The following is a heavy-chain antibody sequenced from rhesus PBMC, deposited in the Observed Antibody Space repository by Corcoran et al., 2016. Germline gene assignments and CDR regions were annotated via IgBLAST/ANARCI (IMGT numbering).Heavy chain of an antibody. J-gene: IGHJ4*01. CDR2: NGKAGVVS. V-gene: IGHV3-178*01. CDR1: GCTFCDHY. D-gene: IGHD4-29*01. Sequence: EVQLVESGGGLAMPGGSQRLYWAASGCTFCDHYMDGCGPPPGSGIDWVTCNGKAGVVSCYTDSVKGSFTSSRANAKNTRYLQMDGLRPEDAAVYYCARAPSTVAASYWGQGVLVTVSS. CDR3: ARAPSTVAASY.